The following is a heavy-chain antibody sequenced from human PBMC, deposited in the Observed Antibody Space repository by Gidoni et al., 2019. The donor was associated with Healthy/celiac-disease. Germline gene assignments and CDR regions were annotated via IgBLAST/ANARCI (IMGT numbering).Heavy chain of an antibody. CDR1: GFTFSSYG. CDR2: RWYDGSNK. D-gene: IGHD3-22*01. Sequence: QVQLVESVGGVVQPGRSLRLSCAASGFTFSSYGLHWVRQAPGKGLEWVAVRWYDGSNKYYADSVKGRFTISRDNSKNTLYLQMNSLRAEDTAVYYCARDRDYYDSSGYITGGYFDYWGQGTLVTVSS. J-gene: IGHJ4*02. V-gene: IGHV3-33*01. CDR3: ARDRDYYDSSGYITGGYFDY.